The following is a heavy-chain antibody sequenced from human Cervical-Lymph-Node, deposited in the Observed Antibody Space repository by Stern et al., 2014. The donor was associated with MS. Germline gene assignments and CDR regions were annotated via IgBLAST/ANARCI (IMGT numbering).Heavy chain of an antibody. CDR1: GFSFSDFY. V-gene: IGHV3-11*01. Sequence: VQLVESGGGLVKPGGSLRLSCAASGFSFSDFYMSWVRQAPGKGLGHLSFTYTSCSVMFYADSVKGRFTISRDNAKKSLYLQMNSLRVEDTAVYYCARAGRFPDYWGQGTLVTVSS. CDR2: TYTSCSVM. CDR3: ARAGRFPDY. D-gene: IGHD2-21*01. J-gene: IGHJ4*02.